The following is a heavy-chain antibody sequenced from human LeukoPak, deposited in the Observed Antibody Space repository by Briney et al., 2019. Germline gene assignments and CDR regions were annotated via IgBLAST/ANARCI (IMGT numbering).Heavy chain of an antibody. J-gene: IGHJ6*03. CDR2: IIPIFGTA. Sequence: ASVKVSCKASGGTFSSYAISWVRQAPGQGLEWMGGIIPIFGTANYAQKFQGRVTITADKSTSTAYMELRSLRSDDTAVYYCARDQGLYYMDVWGKGTTVTISS. CDR3: ARDQGLYYMDV. V-gene: IGHV1-69*06. CDR1: GGTFSSYA.